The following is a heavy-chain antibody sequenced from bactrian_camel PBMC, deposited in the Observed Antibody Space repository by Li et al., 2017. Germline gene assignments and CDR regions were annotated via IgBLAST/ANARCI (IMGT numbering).Heavy chain of an antibody. CDR1: GSTASRVC. D-gene: IGHD6*01. CDR3: TKGLPSSWLPDY. V-gene: IGHV3S26*01. J-gene: IGHJ4*01. Sequence: VQLVESGGGEVQAGGSLRLSCAASGSTASRVCVAWFRQAPGKEREGVAHIIRDGRTGYADSTKGRVTISQDNAKNTLYLQLNSLQTEDAAIYYCTKGLPSSWLPDYWGQGTQVTVS. CDR2: HIIRDGRT.